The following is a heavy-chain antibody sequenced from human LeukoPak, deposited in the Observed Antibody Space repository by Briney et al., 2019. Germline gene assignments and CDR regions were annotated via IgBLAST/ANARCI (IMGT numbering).Heavy chain of an antibody. V-gene: IGHV3-21*01. Sequence: GGSLRLSCAACGFTFSSYSMNWVRQAPGKGLEWVSSISSSSSYIYYADSVKGRFTISRDNAKNSLYLQMNSLRAEDTAVYYCARDRGGHVVLWFGEFPYWGQGTLVTVSS. CDR1: GFTFSSYS. CDR2: ISSSSSYI. D-gene: IGHD3-10*01. J-gene: IGHJ4*02. CDR3: ARDRGGHVVLWFGEFPY.